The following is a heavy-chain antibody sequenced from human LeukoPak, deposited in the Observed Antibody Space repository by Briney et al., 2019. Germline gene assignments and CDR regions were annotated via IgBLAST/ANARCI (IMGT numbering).Heavy chain of an antibody. V-gene: IGHV1-2*02. D-gene: IGHD6-13*01. J-gene: IGHJ4*02. CDR2: INPNSGGT. CDR1: GYTFTGYY. Sequence: ASVKVSCKASGYTFTGYYMHWVRQAPGQGLEWMGWINPNSGGTNYAQKFQGRVTMTRDTSISTAYMELSRLRSDDTAVYYCARDNLAYSSSCPHYWGQGTLVTVSS. CDR3: ARDNLAYSSSCPHY.